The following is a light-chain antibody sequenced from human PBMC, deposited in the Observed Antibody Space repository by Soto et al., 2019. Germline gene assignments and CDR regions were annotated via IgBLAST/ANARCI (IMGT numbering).Light chain of an antibody. CDR3: QQRSKWPPQSP. J-gene: IGKJ3*01. CDR1: QSVSSY. CDR2: DAS. Sequence: EIVLTQSPATLSLSPGERATLSCRASQSVSSYLAWYQQKPGQAPRLLIYDASNRATGIPARFSGSGSGTDFTPTISSLETDDVAVYYCQQRSKWPPQSPFGPGTKVYIK. V-gene: IGKV3-11*01.